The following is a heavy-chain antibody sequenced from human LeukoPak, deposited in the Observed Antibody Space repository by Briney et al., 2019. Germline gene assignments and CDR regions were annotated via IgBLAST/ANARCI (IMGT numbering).Heavy chain of an antibody. Sequence: AASVKVSCKASGYTFTGYYMHWVRQAPGQGLEWMGWINPNSGGTNYAQKFQGRVTMTRDTSISTAYMELSRLRSDDTAVYYCANSGSSSWYNWFDPWGQGTLVTVSS. J-gene: IGHJ5*02. D-gene: IGHD6-13*01. CDR3: ANSGSSSWYNWFDP. CDR2: INPNSGGT. V-gene: IGHV1-2*02. CDR1: GYTFTGYY.